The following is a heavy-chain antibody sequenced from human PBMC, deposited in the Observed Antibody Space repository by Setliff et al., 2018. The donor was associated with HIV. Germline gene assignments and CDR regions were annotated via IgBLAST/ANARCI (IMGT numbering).Heavy chain of an antibody. J-gene: IGHJ2*01. Sequence: PSETLSLTCIASGDSLGITNSSWGWIRQPPGRGLAWVGSIYQSGRTFYNPSLSGRVTVSIATSKNQFSLKLTSVTAADTAVYYCARSALYGDNFRIFWYFDVWGRGTLVTVSS. CDR1: GDSLGITNSS. CDR3: ARSALYGDNFRIFWYFDV. CDR2: IYQSGRT. D-gene: IGHD4-17*01. V-gene: IGHV4-39*07.